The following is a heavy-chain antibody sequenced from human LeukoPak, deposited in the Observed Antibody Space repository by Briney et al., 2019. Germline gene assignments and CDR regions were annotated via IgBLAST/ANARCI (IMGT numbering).Heavy chain of an antibody. D-gene: IGHD3-22*01. CDR3: VKGGSSGYRWFDP. V-gene: IGHV3-23*01. CDR2: ISNSGGST. CDR1: RFTFNTYA. Sequence: GGSLRLSCAASRFTFNTYAMTWVRQAPGKGLEWVSSISNSGGSTYYADSVKGRFTISRDNSKNTLYLQMNSLRAEDTAVYYCVKGGSSGYRWFDPWGQGTLVTVSS. J-gene: IGHJ5*02.